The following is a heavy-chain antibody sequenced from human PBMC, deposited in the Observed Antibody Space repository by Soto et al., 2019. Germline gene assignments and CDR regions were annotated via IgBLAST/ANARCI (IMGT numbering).Heavy chain of an antibody. Sequence: TLSLTFAISGDSVSSTSTAWSWIRQSPSRGLEWLGRTYYRSNWYTDYAVSVKSRITISPDTSKNQFSLQLNSVTPEDTAVYYCARGSYYSGWVWGQGTLVTVSS. CDR2: TYYRSNWYT. CDR1: GDSVSSTSTA. CDR3: ARGSYYSGWV. J-gene: IGHJ4*02. V-gene: IGHV6-1*01. D-gene: IGHD6-19*01.